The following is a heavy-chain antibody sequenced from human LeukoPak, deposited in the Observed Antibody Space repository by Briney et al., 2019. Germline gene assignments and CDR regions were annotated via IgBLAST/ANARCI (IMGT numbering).Heavy chain of an antibody. Sequence: ASVKVSCKASGGTFSSYAISWVRQAPGQGLEWMGGIIPIFGTANYAQKFQSRVTITADESTSTAYMELSSLRSEDTAVYYCARELRFLEWLPLYGMDVWGQGTTVTVSS. V-gene: IGHV1-69*13. J-gene: IGHJ6*02. CDR3: ARELRFLEWLPLYGMDV. CDR1: GGTFSSYA. D-gene: IGHD3-3*01. CDR2: IIPIFGTA.